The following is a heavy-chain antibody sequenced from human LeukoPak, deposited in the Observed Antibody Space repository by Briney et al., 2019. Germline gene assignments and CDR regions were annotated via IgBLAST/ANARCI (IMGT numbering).Heavy chain of an antibody. CDR1: GDSLSCRGSCF. CDR3: AKEDYWGYYFDS. V-gene: IGHV4-61*02. CDR2: VYASGST. Sequence: SSETLSLTCNVSGDSLSCRGSCFWSWIRQPAGKGLEWIGRVYASGSTHYNPSLKSRVTISVDTSENQFSLKLNSVTAADTAVYFCAKEDYWGYYFDSWGQGTLVTVSP. D-gene: IGHD7-27*01. J-gene: IGHJ4*02.